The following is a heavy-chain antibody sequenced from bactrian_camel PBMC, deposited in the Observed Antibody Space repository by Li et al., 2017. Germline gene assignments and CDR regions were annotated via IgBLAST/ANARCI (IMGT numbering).Heavy chain of an antibody. CDR1: GYASSRYC. D-gene: IGHD1*01. J-gene: IGHJ4*01. CDR3: AADRWRCSSFTW. V-gene: IGHV3S40*01. Sequence: VQLVESGGGSVQAGGSLRLSCTASGYASSRYCMGWFRQAPGKEREAVAVIYTGGGSTYYADSVKGRFTISPDNAKNTVYLQMNSLKPEDTGMYYCAADRWRCSSFTWWGQGTQVTVS. CDR2: IYTGGGST.